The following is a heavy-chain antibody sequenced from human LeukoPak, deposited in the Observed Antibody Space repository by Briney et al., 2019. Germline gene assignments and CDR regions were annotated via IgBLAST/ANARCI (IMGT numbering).Heavy chain of an antibody. Sequence: PSETLSLTCTVSGGSISSGSYYWSWIRQPAGKGLEWIGRIFISGSTNYNPSLNPSLKSRVTISVDTSKNQFSLKLSSVTAADTAVYYCARGALSFFDYWGQGTLVTVSS. CDR1: GGSISSGSYY. J-gene: IGHJ4*02. CDR2: IFISGST. D-gene: IGHD3-10*01. CDR3: ARGALSFFDY. V-gene: IGHV4-61*02.